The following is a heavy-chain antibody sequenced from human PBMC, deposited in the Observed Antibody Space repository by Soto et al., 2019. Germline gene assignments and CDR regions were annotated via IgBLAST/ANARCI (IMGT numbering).Heavy chain of an antibody. Sequence: GGSLRLSCAASGFTVSSNYMSWVRQAPGKGLEWVSVIYTGGNTFYADSVKGRFTISRDNSKNTLYLQMNSLRVEDTAVYYCARDRASGYWGQGTLVTVSS. CDR2: IYTGGNT. V-gene: IGHV3-66*01. J-gene: IGHJ4*01. CDR3: ARDRASGY. D-gene: IGHD3-3*01. CDR1: GFTVSSNY.